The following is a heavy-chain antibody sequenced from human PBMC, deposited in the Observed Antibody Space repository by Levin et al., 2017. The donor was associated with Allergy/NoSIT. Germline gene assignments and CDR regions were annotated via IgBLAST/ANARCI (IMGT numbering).Heavy chain of an antibody. CDR3: AKDYFYDRSGNLGPGDS. CDR1: GFTFSNFG. D-gene: IGHD3-22*01. J-gene: IGHJ4*02. Sequence: GGSLRLSCAASGFTFSNFGMHWVRQAPGKGLEWVAVISYDGSNKYYADSVKGRFTISRDNSKNTLYLQMNSLRAEDTAMYYCAKDYFYDRSGNLGPGDSWGQGTLVTVSS. V-gene: IGHV3-30*18. CDR2: ISYDGSNK.